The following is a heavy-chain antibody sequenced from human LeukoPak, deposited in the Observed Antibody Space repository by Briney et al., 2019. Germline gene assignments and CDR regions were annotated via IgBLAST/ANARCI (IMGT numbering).Heavy chain of an antibody. CDR2: IWYDGSNK. Sequence: GGSLRLSCAASGFTFSSYGMHWVRQAPGKGLEWVAVIWYDGSNKYYADSVKGRFTISRDNSKNTLYLQMNSLRAEDTAVYYCASSPDYYGSGSYIWGQGTLVTVSS. CDR1: GFTFSSYG. V-gene: IGHV3-33*01. J-gene: IGHJ4*02. CDR3: ASSPDYYGSGSYI. D-gene: IGHD3-10*01.